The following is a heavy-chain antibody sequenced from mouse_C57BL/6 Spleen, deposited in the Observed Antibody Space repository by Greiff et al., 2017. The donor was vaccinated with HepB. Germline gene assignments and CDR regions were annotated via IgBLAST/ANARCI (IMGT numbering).Heavy chain of an antibody. V-gene: IGHV5-16*01. CDR1: GFTFSDYY. CDR2: INYDGSST. CDR3: ARDRSLAY. Sequence: EVKLMESEGGLVQPGSSMKLSCTASGFTFSDYYMAWVRQVPEKGLEWVANINYDGSSTYYLDSLKSRFIISRDNAKNILYLQMSSLKSEDTATYYCARDRSLAYWGQGTLVTVSA. J-gene: IGHJ3*01.